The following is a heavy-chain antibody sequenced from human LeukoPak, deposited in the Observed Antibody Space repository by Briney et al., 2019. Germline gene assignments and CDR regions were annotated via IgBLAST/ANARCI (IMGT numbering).Heavy chain of an antibody. Sequence: PSETLSLTCTVSGGSISSGSYYWSWIRQPAGKGLEWIGRIYTSGSTNYNPSLKSRVTISVDTSKNQFSLKLSSVTAADTAVYYCARINIVVVPAAPRDYYYYYMDVWGKGTTVTVSS. D-gene: IGHD2-2*01. CDR1: GGSISSGSYY. V-gene: IGHV4-61*02. CDR2: IYTSGST. CDR3: ARINIVVVPAAPRDYYYYYMDV. J-gene: IGHJ6*03.